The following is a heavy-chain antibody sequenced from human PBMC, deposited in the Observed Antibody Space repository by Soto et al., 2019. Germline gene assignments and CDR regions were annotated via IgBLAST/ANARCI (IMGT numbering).Heavy chain of an antibody. Sequence: ASVKVSCKASGYTFTSYDINWVRQATGQGLEWMGWMNPNSGNTGYAQKFQGRVTMTRNTSISTAYMELGSLRSEDTAVYYCARGQFGGVYRIMITFGGVIDREGFDYWGQGTLVTVSS. D-gene: IGHD3-16*02. J-gene: IGHJ4*02. V-gene: IGHV1-8*01. CDR2: MNPNSGNT. CDR3: ARGQFGGVYRIMITFGGVIDREGFDY. CDR1: GYTFTSYD.